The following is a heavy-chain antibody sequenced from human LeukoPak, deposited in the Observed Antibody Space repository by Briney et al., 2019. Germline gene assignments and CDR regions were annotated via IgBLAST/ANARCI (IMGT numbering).Heavy chain of an antibody. D-gene: IGHD4-17*01. V-gene: IGHV1-8*01. CDR2: MNPNSGNT. J-gene: IGHJ5*02. Sequence: ASVKVSCKASGYTFTSYDINWVRQATGQGLEWMGWMNPNSGNTGYAQKFQGRVTMTRNTSISTAYMELSSLRSEDTAVYYCARRRRGYGDYVSWFDPWGQGTLVTVSS. CDR3: ARRRRGYGDYVSWFDP. CDR1: GYTFTSYD.